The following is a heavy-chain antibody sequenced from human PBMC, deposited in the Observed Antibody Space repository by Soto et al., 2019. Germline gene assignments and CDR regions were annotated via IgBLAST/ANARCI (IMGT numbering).Heavy chain of an antibody. D-gene: IGHD6-13*01. J-gene: IGHJ4*02. CDR2: ISGSDGST. CDR1: GFTFSSYA. V-gene: IGHV3-23*01. Sequence: EVQLLDSGGGLVQPGGSLRLSCAASGFTFSSYAMNWVRQAPGKGLEWVSVISGSDGSTYYADSVKGRFTISRDNSKNTLYLQRNSLRPEDRAVYYCAGRGPGTYFDYWGQGTVVTVSS. CDR3: AGRGPGTYFDY.